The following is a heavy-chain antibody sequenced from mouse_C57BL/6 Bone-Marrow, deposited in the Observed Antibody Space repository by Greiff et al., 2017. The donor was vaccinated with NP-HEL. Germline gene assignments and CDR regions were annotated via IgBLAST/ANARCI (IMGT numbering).Heavy chain of an antibody. V-gene: IGHV1-55*01. CDR2: IYPGSGST. Sequence: QVQLQQPGAELVKPGASVKMSCKASGYTFTSYWITWVKQRPGQGLEWIGDIYPGSGSTNYNEKFKSKATLTVDTSSSTAYMQLSSLTSEDSAVYYCARGNYYRGSMDYWGQGTSVTVSS. CDR3: ARGNYYRGSMDY. J-gene: IGHJ4*01. D-gene: IGHD2-14*01. CDR1: GYTFTSYW.